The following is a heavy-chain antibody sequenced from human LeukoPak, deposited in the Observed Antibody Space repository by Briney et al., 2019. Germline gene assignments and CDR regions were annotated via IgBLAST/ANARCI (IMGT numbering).Heavy chain of an antibody. CDR2: IYHSGST. CDR3: ARGPSKFYYDSRDSSVYFDY. Sequence: SETLSLTCTVSGGSISSGGYYWGWIRQPPGKGLEWIGSIYHSGSTYYNPSLKSRVTISVDTSKNQFSLKLSSVTAADTAVYYCARGPSKFYYDSRDSSVYFDYWGQGTLVTVSS. CDR1: GGSISSGGYY. J-gene: IGHJ4*02. V-gene: IGHV4-39*07. D-gene: IGHD3-22*01.